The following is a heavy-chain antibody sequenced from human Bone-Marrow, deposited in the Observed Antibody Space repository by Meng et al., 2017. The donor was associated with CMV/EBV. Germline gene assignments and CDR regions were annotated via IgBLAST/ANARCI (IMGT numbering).Heavy chain of an antibody. J-gene: IGHJ6*02. D-gene: IGHD2-2*01. CDR3: TTRLGYCSSTSCGRSYYGMDV. CDR2: IKSKTDGGTT. V-gene: IGHV3-15*01. Sequence: GGSLRLFCAASGFTFSNAWMSWVRQAPGKGLEWVGRIKSKTDGGTTDYAAPVKGRFTISRDDSKNTLYLQMNSLKTEDTAVYYCTTRLGYCSSTSCGRSYYGMDVWGQRTTVTVSS. CDR1: GFTFSNAW.